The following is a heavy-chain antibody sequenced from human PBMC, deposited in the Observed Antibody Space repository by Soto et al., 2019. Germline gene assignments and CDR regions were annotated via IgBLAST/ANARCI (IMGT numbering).Heavy chain of an antibody. CDR1: GGSISSYY. V-gene: IGHV4-59*01. CDR2: IYYSGST. J-gene: IGHJ2*01. D-gene: IGHD6-13*01. CDR3: ARSEYSSSWYLGYWYLGL. Sequence: SETLSLTCTVSGGSISSYYWSWIRQPPGKGLEWIGYIYYSGSTNYNPPLKRRVTISVDTSKNQFSLKLSSVTAADTAVYYCARSEYSSSWYLGYWYLGLWGRGTLCTVGS.